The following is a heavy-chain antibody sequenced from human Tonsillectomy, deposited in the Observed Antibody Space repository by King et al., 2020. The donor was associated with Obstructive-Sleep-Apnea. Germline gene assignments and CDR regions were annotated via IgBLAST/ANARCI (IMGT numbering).Heavy chain of an antibody. J-gene: IGHJ4*02. Sequence: LQLQESGPGLVKPSETLSLTCTVSGGSISSSSYYWGWIRQPPGKGLEWIGSIYYSGSTYYNPSPTSRVTISVDTSKNKFSLKLSSVTAADTAVYYCARWGTTVTTTVDYWGQGTLVTVSS. V-gene: IGHV4-39*07. CDR2: IYYSGST. CDR3: ARWGTTVTTTVDY. CDR1: GGSISSSSYY. D-gene: IGHD4-17*01.